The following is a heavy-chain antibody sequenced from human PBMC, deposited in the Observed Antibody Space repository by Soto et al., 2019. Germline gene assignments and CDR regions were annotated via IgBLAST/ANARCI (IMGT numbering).Heavy chain of an antibody. CDR1: SPSLTGQY. CDR2: INHSGST. V-gene: IGHV4-34*01. CDR3: ARGRRGRDGYNYGYYYYGMDV. D-gene: IGHD5-12*01. J-gene: IGHJ6*02. Sequence: SETLSLTCVPYSPSLTGQYWWWIRQPQEDVLEWIGEINHSGSTNYNPSLKSRVTISVDTSKNQFSLKLSSVTAADTAVYYCARGRRGRDGYNYGYYYYGMDVWGQGTTVT.